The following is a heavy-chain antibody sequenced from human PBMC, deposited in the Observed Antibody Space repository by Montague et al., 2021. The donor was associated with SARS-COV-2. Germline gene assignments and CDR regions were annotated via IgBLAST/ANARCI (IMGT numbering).Heavy chain of an antibody. J-gene: IGHJ6*02. V-gene: IGHV4-34*01. CDR3: ACGGITTRGLIYYYGMDV. CDR2: INHSGST. D-gene: IGHD4-11*01. Sequence: SETLSLTCAVYGGSFSGYYWTWIRQSPRKGLEWIGEINHSGSTNYNPSLKSRVTISVDTSKNQFSLQLSSVTAADTAVYYCACGGITTRGLIYYYGMDVWGQGTTVTVSS. CDR1: GGSFSGYY.